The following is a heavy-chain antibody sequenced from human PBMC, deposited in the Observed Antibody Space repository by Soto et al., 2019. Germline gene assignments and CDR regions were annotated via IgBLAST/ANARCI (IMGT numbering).Heavy chain of an antibody. CDR1: GGSVNGYY. CDR3: ATRITVFGLLIPPFDP. D-gene: IGHD3-3*01. CDR2: INHTGGT. J-gene: IGHJ5*02. Sequence: AGTLSLTCAVYGGSVNGYYLNWVRQPPGKGLEWIGEINHTGGTHYNPSLKSRVTMSVDTSKNQFSLRLSSVTAADTAIYYCATRITVFGLLIPPFDPWGQGTQVTVSS. V-gene: IGHV4-34*01.